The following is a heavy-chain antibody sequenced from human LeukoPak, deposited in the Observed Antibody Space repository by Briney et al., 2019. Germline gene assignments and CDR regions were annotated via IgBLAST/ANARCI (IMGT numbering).Heavy chain of an antibody. CDR1: GFTSTSHW. CDR3: AREHTATDY. V-gene: IGHV3-7*03. Sequence: GGSLRLSYAADGFTSTSHWMSWVRQAPGKWLEWLLNIKQDGSEKFYVDPGKGRFTISRDNAKNSLYLQMNSLRAEDTAVYYCAREHTATDYWGQGTMVTVSS. J-gene: IGHJ4*02. D-gene: IGHD5-18*01. CDR2: IKQDGSEK.